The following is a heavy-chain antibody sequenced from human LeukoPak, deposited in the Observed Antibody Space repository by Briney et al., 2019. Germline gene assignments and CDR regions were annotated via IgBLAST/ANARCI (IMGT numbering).Heavy chain of an antibody. V-gene: IGHV3-53*01. J-gene: IGHJ6*03. CDR3: ARVLSGRGSLYDYYYYMDV. CDR2: TYSNGRT. CDR1: GFTVSSNY. D-gene: IGHD3-10*01. Sequence: GGSLRLSCAASGFTVSSNYTSWVRQAPGKGLEWVSVTYSNGRTNYADSVKGRFPISRDISKNTLYLQMNSLRAEDTAVYYCARVLSGRGSLYDYYYYMDVWGKGTTVTISS.